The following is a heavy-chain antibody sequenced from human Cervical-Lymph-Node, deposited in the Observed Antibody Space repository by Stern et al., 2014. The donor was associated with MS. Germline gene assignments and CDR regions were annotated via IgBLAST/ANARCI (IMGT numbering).Heavy chain of an antibody. CDR3: ARAYTYYSNSAGY. J-gene: IGHJ4*02. Sequence: QVQLVQSGAEVKKPGSSVKVSCKASGGTFSSYEITWVRQAPGQGLEWMGGIIPTVDAPTYAQKFQDRVTISADESTNTAYLELNGLKSDDMAIYFCARAYTYYSNSAGYWGQGTLVTVSS. CDR2: IIPTVDAP. V-gene: IGHV1-69*01. CDR1: GGTFSSYE. D-gene: IGHD3-10*01.